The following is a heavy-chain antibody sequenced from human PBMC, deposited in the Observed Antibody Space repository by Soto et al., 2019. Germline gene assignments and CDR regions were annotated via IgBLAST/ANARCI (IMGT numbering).Heavy chain of an antibody. Sequence: GASVKVSCKVSGGAFHSSALNWVRQAPGQGLEWIGGIIPMSDSPNYAQEFQGRVTIIADISTTTAYMEVRSLRSDDTAVYYCALAPNWTYRLNRYWGQGTLVTVSS. CDR1: GGAFHSSA. J-gene: IGHJ4*02. D-gene: IGHD2-15*01. CDR2: IIPMSDSP. V-gene: IGHV1-69*06. CDR3: ALAPNWTYRLNRY.